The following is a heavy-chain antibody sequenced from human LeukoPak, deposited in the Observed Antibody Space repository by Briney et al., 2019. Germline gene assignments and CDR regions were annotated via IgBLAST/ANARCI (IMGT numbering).Heavy chain of an antibody. J-gene: IGHJ6*02. V-gene: IGHV4-4*02. CDR3: ARDGRELGMDV. CDR2: IYHSGST. Sequence: WIGEIYHSGSTNYNPSLKSRVTISVDKSKNQFSLKLSSVTAADTAVYYCARDGRELGMDVWGQGTTVTVSS. D-gene: IGHD1-26*01.